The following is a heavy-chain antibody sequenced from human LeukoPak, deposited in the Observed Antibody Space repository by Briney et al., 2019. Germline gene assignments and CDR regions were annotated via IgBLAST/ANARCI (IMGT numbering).Heavy chain of an antibody. CDR2: INSGSNTI. D-gene: IGHD2-2*01. V-gene: IGHV3-48*01. CDR1: GFTLSSYS. CDR3: AKWGNCSSTSCPVHYYYYMDV. J-gene: IGHJ6*03. Sequence: GGSLRLSCAASGFTLSSYSMNWVRQAPGKGLEWVSYINSGSNTIYYADSVKGRFTISRDNSKNTLYLQMNSLRAEDTAVYYCAKWGNCSSTSCPVHYYYYMDVWGKGTTVTISS.